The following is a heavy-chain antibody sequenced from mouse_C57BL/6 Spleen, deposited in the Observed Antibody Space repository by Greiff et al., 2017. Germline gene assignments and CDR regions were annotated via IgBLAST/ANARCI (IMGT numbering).Heavy chain of an antibody. Sequence: QVQLQQSGAELVRPGASVTLSCKASGYTFTDYEMHWVKQTPVHGLEWIGAIDPETGGTAYNQKFKGKAILTADKYSSTAYMELRSLTSEDSAVYYCTRHYGSSRPDYWGQGTTLTVSS. CDR1: GYTFTDYE. CDR3: TRHYGSSRPDY. D-gene: IGHD1-1*01. CDR2: IDPETGGT. V-gene: IGHV1-15*01. J-gene: IGHJ2*01.